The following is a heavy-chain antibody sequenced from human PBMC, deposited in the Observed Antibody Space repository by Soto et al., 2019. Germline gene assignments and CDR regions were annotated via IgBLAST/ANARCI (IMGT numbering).Heavy chain of an antibody. V-gene: IGHV1-69*13. CDR1: GGTFSSYA. CDR2: IIPIFGTA. J-gene: IGHJ4*02. CDR3: ALVGATYRKYYFDY. D-gene: IGHD1-26*01. Sequence: ASVKVSCKASGGTFSSYAISWVRQAPGQGLEWMGGIIPIFGTANYAQKFQGRATITADESTSTAYMELSSLRSEDTVVYYCALVGATYRKYYFDYWGQGTLVTVSS.